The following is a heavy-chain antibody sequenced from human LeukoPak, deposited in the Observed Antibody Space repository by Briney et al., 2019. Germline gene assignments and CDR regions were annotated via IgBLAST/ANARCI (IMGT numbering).Heavy chain of an antibody. CDR1: GYTFTSYG. CDR2: ISAYNGNT. V-gene: IGHV1-18*01. Sequence: ASLKVSCTASGYTFTSYGISWVRQAPGQGLERMGWISAYNGNTNYAQKLQGRVTMTTDTSTSTAYMELRSLRSDDTAVYYCARDQEWELPYYFDYWGQGTLVTVSS. J-gene: IGHJ4*02. CDR3: ARDQEWELPYYFDY. D-gene: IGHD1-26*01.